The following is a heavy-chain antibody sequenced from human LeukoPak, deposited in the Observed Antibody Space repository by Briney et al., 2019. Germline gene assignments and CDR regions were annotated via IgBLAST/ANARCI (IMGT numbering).Heavy chain of an antibody. J-gene: IGHJ4*02. CDR1: GGSFSGYY. V-gene: IGHV4-34*01. D-gene: IGHD2-2*01. CDR2: INHSGST. CDR3: ARGGGIVVVPAAIPYDY. Sequence: SETLSLTCAVYGGSFSGYYWSWIRQPPGKGLEWIGEINHSGSTNYNPSLKSRVTISVGTSKNQFSLKLSSVTAADTAVYYCARGGGIVVVPAAIPYDYWGQGTLVTVSS.